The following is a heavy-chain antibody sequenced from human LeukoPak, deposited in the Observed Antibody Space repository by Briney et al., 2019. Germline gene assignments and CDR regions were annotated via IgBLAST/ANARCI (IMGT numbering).Heavy chain of an antibody. CDR3: ARDSAYKKFDY. Sequence: GGSLRLSCAASGFTVSSNYMSWVRQAPGKGLEWVSVIYSAGSTYYADSVKGRFTISRDNSKNTLYLQMNSLRAEDTAVYFCARDSAYKKFDYWGQGVLVTVSS. D-gene: IGHD1-14*01. J-gene: IGHJ4*02. CDR2: IYSAGST. V-gene: IGHV3-53*01. CDR1: GFTVSSNY.